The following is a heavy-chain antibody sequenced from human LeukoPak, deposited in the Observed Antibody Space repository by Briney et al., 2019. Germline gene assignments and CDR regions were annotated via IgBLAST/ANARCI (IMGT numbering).Heavy chain of an antibody. CDR2: ISYDGSNK. CDR3: AKDVVAGDFYYYYGMDV. V-gene: IGHV3-30*18. J-gene: IGHJ6*02. CDR1: GFTLSRYG. D-gene: IGHD6-19*01. Sequence: GWALSLSCEASGFTLSRYGMHWVRQAPRKGLEWVAVISYDGSNKYYADSVKGRFTISRDNSKNTLYLQMNSLRAEDSAVYYCAKDVVAGDFYYYYGMDVWGQGTTVTVSS.